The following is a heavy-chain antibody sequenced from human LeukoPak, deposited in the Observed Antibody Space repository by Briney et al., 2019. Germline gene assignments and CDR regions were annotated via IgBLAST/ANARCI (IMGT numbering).Heavy chain of an antibody. CDR2: ISSSSTI. D-gene: IGHD2-15*01. CDR1: GFTFSSYS. V-gene: IGHV3-48*01. Sequence: GSLRLSCAASGFTFSSYSMNWVRQAPGKGLEWVSYISSSSTIYYADSVKGRFTISRDNAKNSLYLQMNSLRAEDTAVYYCARDPAGYCSGGSCYKEWGQGTLVTVSS. CDR3: ARDPAGYCSGGSCYKE. J-gene: IGHJ4*02.